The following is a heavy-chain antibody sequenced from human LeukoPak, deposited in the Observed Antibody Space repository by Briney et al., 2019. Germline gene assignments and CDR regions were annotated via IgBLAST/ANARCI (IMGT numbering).Heavy chain of an antibody. D-gene: IGHD3-10*01. CDR1: GFTLSGSA. J-gene: IGHJ5*02. CDR2: IRSKANSYAT. Sequence: PGRSLRLSWAASGFTLSGSAMHWVRQASGEGLGWVGRIRSKANSYATAYAASVKGRFTISRDDSKNTAYLQMNSLKAEDTAAYYCTRQGSGSWGQGILVTVSS. V-gene: IGHV3-73*01. CDR3: TRQGSGS.